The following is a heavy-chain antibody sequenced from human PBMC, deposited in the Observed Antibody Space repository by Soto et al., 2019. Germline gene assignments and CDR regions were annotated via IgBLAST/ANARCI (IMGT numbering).Heavy chain of an antibody. CDR3: ARDPYCSSTSCYLRDNWFDP. Sequence: EVQLVESGGGLVKPGGSLRLSCAASGFTFSSYSMNWVRQAPGKGLEWVSSISSSSSYIYYADSVKGRFTISRDNAKNSLYVQMNSLRAEDTAVYYCARDPYCSSTSCYLRDNWFDPWGQGTLVTVSS. CDR2: ISSSSSYI. CDR1: GFTFSSYS. D-gene: IGHD2-2*01. V-gene: IGHV3-21*01. J-gene: IGHJ5*02.